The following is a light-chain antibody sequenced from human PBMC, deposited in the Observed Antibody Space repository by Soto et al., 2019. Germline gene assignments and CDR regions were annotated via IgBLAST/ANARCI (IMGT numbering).Light chain of an antibody. Sequence: DIVMTQSPLSLPVTPGEPASISFRSSQSLLHSNVHNYLDWYVQKPGQSPQLLIYLGSNRASGVPDRFSGSGSGTDLTLKISRVEAEDVGVYYCMQALQTPLTFGGGTKVEIK. CDR2: LGS. V-gene: IGKV2-28*01. J-gene: IGKJ4*01. CDR1: QSLLHSNVHNY. CDR3: MQALQTPLT.